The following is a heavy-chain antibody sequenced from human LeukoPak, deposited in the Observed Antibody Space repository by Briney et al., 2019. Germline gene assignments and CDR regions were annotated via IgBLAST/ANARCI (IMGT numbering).Heavy chain of an antibody. D-gene: IGHD6-13*01. Sequence: SETLSLTCTVSGGSISSSSYYWGWIRQPPGKGLEWIGSISYRGTTYYNPSLKSRVTISVDTSKNQFSLKVSSVTAADTAVYYCARAAAPKLEAFDIWGQGTMVTVSS. CDR1: GGSISSSSYY. J-gene: IGHJ3*02. V-gene: IGHV4-39*07. CDR2: ISYRGTT. CDR3: ARAAAPKLEAFDI.